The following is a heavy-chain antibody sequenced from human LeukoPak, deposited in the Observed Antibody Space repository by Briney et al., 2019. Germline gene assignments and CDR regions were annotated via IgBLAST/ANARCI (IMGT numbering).Heavy chain of an antibody. CDR1: GYTFTSYA. V-gene: IGHV1-2*02. Sequence: GASVKVSCKASGYTFTSYAMNWVRQTPGQGLEWMGWINPNSGGTNYAQKFQGRVTMTRDTSISTAYMELSRLRSDDTAVYYCASGLSTYTAMVTNWFDPWGQGTLVTVSS. D-gene: IGHD5-18*01. CDR3: ASGLSTYTAMVTNWFDP. CDR2: INPNSGGT. J-gene: IGHJ5*02.